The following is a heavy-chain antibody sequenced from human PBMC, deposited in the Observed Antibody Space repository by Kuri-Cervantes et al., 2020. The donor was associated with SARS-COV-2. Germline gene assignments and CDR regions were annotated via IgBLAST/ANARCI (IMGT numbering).Heavy chain of an antibody. Sequence: GESLKISCAASGFTFSSYSMNWVRQAPGKGLEWVSVIYSGGSSTYYADSVKGRFTISRDNSKNTLYLQMNSLRAEDTAVYYCAKGGGSPSVDFDHWGQGTLVTVSS. D-gene: IGHD1-26*01. CDR2: IYSGGSST. V-gene: IGHV3-23*03. CDR3: AKGGGSPSVDFDH. CDR1: GFTFSSYS. J-gene: IGHJ4*02.